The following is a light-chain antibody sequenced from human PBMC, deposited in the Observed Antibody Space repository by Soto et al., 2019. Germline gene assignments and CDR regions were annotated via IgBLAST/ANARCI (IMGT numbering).Light chain of an antibody. CDR2: DAS. CDR1: QSVSSSC. J-gene: IGKJ1*01. Sequence: EIVLTQSPGTLSLSPGERATLSCRASQSVSSSCLAWYQQKPGQAPRLLIYDASSRATGIPDRFSGSGSGTDFTLTISRLEPEDFAVYYCQQYGSSPPRTFGQGTKVEIK. V-gene: IGKV3-20*01. CDR3: QQYGSSPPRT.